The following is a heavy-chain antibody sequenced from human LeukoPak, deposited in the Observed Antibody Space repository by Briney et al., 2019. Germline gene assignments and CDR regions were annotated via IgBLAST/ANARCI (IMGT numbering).Heavy chain of an antibody. CDR3: AKSWNYYDSSGDDALDI. CDR1: GFTFSSDV. Sequence: GGSLRLSCAASGFTFSSDVMSWVRQAPGKGLEWGSAISGSGGRTYYADSVKGRFTISRDNSKNTLYLQMNSLRVEDTAVYYCAKSWNYYDSSGDDALDIWGQGTMVTVSS. J-gene: IGHJ3*02. V-gene: IGHV3-23*01. D-gene: IGHD3-22*01. CDR2: ISGSGGRT.